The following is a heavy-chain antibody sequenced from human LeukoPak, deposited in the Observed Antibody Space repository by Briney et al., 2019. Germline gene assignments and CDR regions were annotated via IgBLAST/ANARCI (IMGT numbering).Heavy chain of an antibody. J-gene: IGHJ4*02. V-gene: IGHV3-9*01. Sequence: PGGSLRLSCAASGFTFDDYAMHWVRQAPGKGLEWVSGISRNSGSIGYADSVKGRFTISRDNAKNSLYLQMNSLRAEDTALYYCAKGVYSSGWYWGQGTLVTVSS. CDR2: ISRNSGSI. D-gene: IGHD6-19*01. CDR3: AKGVYSSGWY. CDR1: GFTFDDYA.